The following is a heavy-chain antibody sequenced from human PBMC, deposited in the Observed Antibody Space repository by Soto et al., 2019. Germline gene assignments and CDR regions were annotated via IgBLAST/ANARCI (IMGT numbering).Heavy chain of an antibody. V-gene: IGHV4-34*01. CDR1: GVSVSGYY. CDR3: ARGEVTTGVY. D-gene: IGHD4-17*01. CDR2: INHSGNI. J-gene: IGHJ4*02. Sequence: QVQLQQWGAGLLKPSETLSLTCAVYGVSVSGYYWSWIRQPPGKGLEWIGEINHSGNINYSPSLKSRVTMSVDTSKNQLSLKLNSVTAADTAVYYCARGEVTTGVYWGQGTLVTVSS.